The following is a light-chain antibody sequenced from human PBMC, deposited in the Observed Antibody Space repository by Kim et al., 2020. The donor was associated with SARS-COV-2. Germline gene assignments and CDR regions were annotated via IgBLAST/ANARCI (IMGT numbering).Light chain of an antibody. CDR3: AAYTTSDTLV. J-gene: IGLJ2*01. CDR2: DVS. Sequence: QSALTQPASVSGSPGQSITISCTGTNSDVGAYNYVSWYQQFPDRAPTLLTFDVSKRPSGGSNRFSGSKSGNTASLTISGVQAEDEADYYCAAYTTSDTLVFGGGTKLTVL. CDR1: NSDVGAYNY. V-gene: IGLV2-14*03.